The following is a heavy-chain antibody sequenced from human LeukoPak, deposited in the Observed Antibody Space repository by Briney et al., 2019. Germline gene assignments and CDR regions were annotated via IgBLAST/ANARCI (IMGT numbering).Heavy chain of an antibody. Sequence: SQTLSLTCTVSGGSISSGDYYWGWIRQPPGKGLEWIGSFYYSGSTNYNPSLKSRVTISVDTSKNQFSLKLSSVTAADTAVYYCVYYYGSGSVEYWGQGTLVTVSS. J-gene: IGHJ4*02. CDR2: FYYSGST. V-gene: IGHV4-39*01. CDR1: GGSISSGDYY. D-gene: IGHD3-10*01. CDR3: VYYYGSGSVEY.